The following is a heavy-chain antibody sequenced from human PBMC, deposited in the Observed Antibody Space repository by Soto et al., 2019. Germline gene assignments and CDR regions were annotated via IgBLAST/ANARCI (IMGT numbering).Heavy chain of an antibody. D-gene: IGHD2-2*02. J-gene: IGHJ6*02. CDR3: SRGQGAAIGDYYYHGMDV. V-gene: IGHV3-73*01. CDR1: GFIFSGSA. CDR2: IRSRANNYAT. Sequence: WGSLRLSCTASGFIFSGSAIHWVRQASGKGLEWVGRIRSRANNYATSSAASVKGRFFFSRDDSKNTAYLQMNTLKTEDTAVYYCSRGQGAAIGDYYYHGMDVWGQGTTVTVSS.